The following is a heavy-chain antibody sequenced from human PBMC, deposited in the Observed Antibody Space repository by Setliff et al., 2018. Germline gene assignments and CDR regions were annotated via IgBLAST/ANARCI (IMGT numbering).Heavy chain of an antibody. CDR2: IYTSGST. Sequence: SETLSLTCTVSSGSISNYYWSWIRQPAGKGLEWIGRIYTSGSTNYNPSLKSRVTMSVDTAKNQFSLKLSSVTAADMAVYYCAREQWLDPPGYYYMDVWAKGTTVTVSS. CDR1: SGSISNYY. J-gene: IGHJ6*03. V-gene: IGHV4-4*07. CDR3: AREQWLDPPGYYYMDV. D-gene: IGHD6-19*01.